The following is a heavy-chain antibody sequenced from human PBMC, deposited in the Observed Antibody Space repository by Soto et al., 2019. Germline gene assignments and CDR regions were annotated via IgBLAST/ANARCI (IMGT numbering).Heavy chain of an antibody. CDR1: AFTFSRHG. CDR3: AREDILGTRSFDY. CDR2: IWYDGSHK. Sequence: GGSLRLSCAASAFTFSRHGLHWVRQAPGKGLEWVAVIWYDGSHKYYADSVRGRFTIFRDNAKNSLYLQMNSLRDEDTAVYYCAREDILGTRSFDYWGQGALVTVSS. D-gene: IGHD1-26*01. J-gene: IGHJ4*02. V-gene: IGHV3-33*01.